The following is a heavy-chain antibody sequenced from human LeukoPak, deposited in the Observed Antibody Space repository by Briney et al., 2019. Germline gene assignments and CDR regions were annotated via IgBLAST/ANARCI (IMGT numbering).Heavy chain of an antibody. CDR3: ARDEPGYGEFLLY. CDR2: ISYDGSNK. D-gene: IGHD3-10*01. V-gene: IGHV3-30-3*01. CDR1: GFTFSSYA. J-gene: IGHJ4*02. Sequence: PGGSLRLSCAASGFTFSSYAMHWVRQAPGKGLEWVAVISYDGSNKYYADSVKGRFTISRDNSKNTLYLQMNSLRAEDTAVYYCARDEPGYGEFLLYWGQGTLLTVSS.